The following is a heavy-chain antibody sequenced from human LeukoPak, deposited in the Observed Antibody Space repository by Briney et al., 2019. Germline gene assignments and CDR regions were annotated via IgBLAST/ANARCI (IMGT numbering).Heavy chain of an antibody. V-gene: IGHV1-69*05. J-gene: IGHJ4*02. CDR1: GGTFSSYA. D-gene: IGHD3-22*01. Sequence: GSSVKVSCKASGGTFSSYAISWVRQAPGQGLEWMGWIIPSYGTANYAQKFQGRVTITTDESTSTAYMELSSLRSEDTAVYYCARTDYYDSSGRYCVDYWGQRTLVSDSS. CDR3: ARTDYYDSSGRYCVDY. CDR2: IIPSYGTA.